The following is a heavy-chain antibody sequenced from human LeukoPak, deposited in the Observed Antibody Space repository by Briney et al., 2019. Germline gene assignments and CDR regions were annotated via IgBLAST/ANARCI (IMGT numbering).Heavy chain of an antibody. CDR1: GFTFSSYG. J-gene: IGHJ4*02. CDR2: IWYDGSNK. V-gene: IGHV3-33*01. CDR3: GRVYCGGNCYSPPLPDY. D-gene: IGHD2-21*02. Sequence: PGGSLRLSCAASGFTFSSYGMQWVRQAPGKGLDWVAGIWYDGSNKNYADSVKGRFTISRDNSKNTLFPQMDSLRAEDTAVYYCGRVYCGGNCYSPPLPDYWGQGTLVTVSA.